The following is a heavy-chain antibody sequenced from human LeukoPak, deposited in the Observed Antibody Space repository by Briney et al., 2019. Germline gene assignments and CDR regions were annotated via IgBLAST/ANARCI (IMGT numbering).Heavy chain of an antibody. Sequence: GGSLRLSCTASGFTFSAYAMRWVRQAPGKGPGWVSDIRGGGGSAFYADSVKGRFTISRDNSKYTLFLQMNSLRAEDTAVYYCARDPNGDYIGAFDIWGPGTMVTVSS. V-gene: IGHV3-23*01. J-gene: IGHJ3*02. CDR2: IRGGGGSA. D-gene: IGHD4-17*01. CDR3: ARDPNGDYIGAFDI. CDR1: GFTFSAYA.